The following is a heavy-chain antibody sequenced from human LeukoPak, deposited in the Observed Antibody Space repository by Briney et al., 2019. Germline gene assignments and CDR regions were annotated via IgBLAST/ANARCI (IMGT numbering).Heavy chain of an antibody. CDR2: INWNGGST. D-gene: IGHD2-21*02. V-gene: IGHV3-20*04. CDR1: GFTFDDYG. Sequence: GGSLRLSCAASGFTFDDYGMSWVRQAPGKGLEWVSGINWNGGSTGYADSVKGRFTISRDNAKNSLYLQMNSLRAEDTALYYCARGGVVVTAKRYYMDVWGKGTTVTVSS. CDR3: ARGGVVVTAKRYYMDV. J-gene: IGHJ6*03.